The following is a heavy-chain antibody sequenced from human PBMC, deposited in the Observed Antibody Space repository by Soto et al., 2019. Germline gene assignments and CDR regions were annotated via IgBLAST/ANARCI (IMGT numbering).Heavy chain of an antibody. D-gene: IGHD2-2*01. CDR1: GGSISGGVHS. CDR2: SFDSGST. J-gene: IGHJ2*01. Sequence: QVQLQESGPGLVKPSETLSLTCTVSGGSISGGVHSWSWISQPPGKGLGWIGHSFDSGSTYYNPSLQSRLTVSVDTSKNQFSLRLSSVTAADTAVYYCAREIMPLTNDWHFDLWGRGTLVTVSS. CDR3: AREIMPLTNDWHFDL. V-gene: IGHV4-30-4*01.